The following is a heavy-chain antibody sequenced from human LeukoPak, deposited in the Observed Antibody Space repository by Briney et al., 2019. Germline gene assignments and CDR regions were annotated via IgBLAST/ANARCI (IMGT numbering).Heavy chain of an antibody. CDR1: GGTFSSYA. CDR2: IIPIFGTA. Sequence: ASVKVSCKASGGTFSSYAISWVRQAPGQGLEWMGRIIPIFGTANYAQKFQGRVTITTDESTSTAYMELSSLRSEDTAVYYCTSFGVDAFDIWGQGTMVTVSS. J-gene: IGHJ3*02. V-gene: IGHV1-69*05. CDR3: TSFGVDAFDI. D-gene: IGHD3-3*01.